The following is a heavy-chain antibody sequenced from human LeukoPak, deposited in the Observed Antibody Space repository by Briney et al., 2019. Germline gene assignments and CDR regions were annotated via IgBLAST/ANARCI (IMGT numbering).Heavy chain of an antibody. Sequence: ASVKVSCKASGYTFTGYYMHWVRQAPGQGLEWMGWINSNSGGVHYAQNFQGRVTMTRDTSISTAYMDLTRLRYDDTAVYFCARYLAAPYDAFDIWGQGTMVTVTS. CDR3: ARYLAAPYDAFDI. J-gene: IGHJ3*02. CDR2: INSNSGGV. CDR1: GYTFTGYY. V-gene: IGHV1-2*02. D-gene: IGHD2-15*01.